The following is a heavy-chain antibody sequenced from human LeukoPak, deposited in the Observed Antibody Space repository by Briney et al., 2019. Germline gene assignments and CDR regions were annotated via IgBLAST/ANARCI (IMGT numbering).Heavy chain of an antibody. J-gene: IGHJ4*02. CDR2: MNPNSGNT. V-gene: IGHV1-8*01. D-gene: IGHD3-22*01. CDR3: ARVGTVVYYYDSSGGRPRSYYFVY. CDR1: GYTFTSYD. Sequence: ASVTVSCKASGYTFTSYDINWVRQPGAQGLEWMGWMNPNSGNTGYAQKFQGRVTMTSNTSISTANMELSSLRSEDTAVYYCARVGTVVYYYDSSGGRPRSYYFVYWGQGTLVTVSS.